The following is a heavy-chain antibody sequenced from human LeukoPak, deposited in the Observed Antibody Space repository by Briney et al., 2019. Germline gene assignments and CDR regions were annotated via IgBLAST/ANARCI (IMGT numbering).Heavy chain of an antibody. Sequence: GGSLRLSCAASGFTFSSYAMSWVRQAPGKGLEWVGRIKSKTDGGTTDYAAPVKGRFTISRDDSKNTLYLQMNSLKTEDTAVYYCTKTYYDFWSGYRFDYWGQGTLVTVSS. CDR1: GFTFSSYA. V-gene: IGHV3-15*01. J-gene: IGHJ4*02. CDR3: TKTYYDFWSGYRFDY. D-gene: IGHD3-3*01. CDR2: IKSKTDGGTT.